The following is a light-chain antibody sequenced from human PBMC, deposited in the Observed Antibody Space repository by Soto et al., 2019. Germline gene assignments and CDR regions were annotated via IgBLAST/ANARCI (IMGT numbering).Light chain of an antibody. CDR3: QQRSNSGIT. Sequence: EIVLTQSPATLSLSPGERATLSCRASQSVSSYLAWYQQKPGQAPRLLIYDASNRATGIPARFSGSGSGTDFTLTISSLEPEDFAVYYCQQRSNSGITFGQGTRLEIK. CDR2: DAS. J-gene: IGKJ5*01. CDR1: QSVSSY. V-gene: IGKV3-11*01.